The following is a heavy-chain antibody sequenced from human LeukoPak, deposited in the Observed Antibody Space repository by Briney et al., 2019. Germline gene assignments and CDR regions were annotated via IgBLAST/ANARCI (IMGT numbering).Heavy chain of an antibody. Sequence: GGSLRLSCAASGFTFSSYEMNWVRQAPGKGLEWVSYISSSGSTIYYADSVKGRFTISGDNAKNSLYLQMNSLRAEDTAVYYCALGAGSSWYHYYYGMDVWGQGTTVTVSS. V-gene: IGHV3-48*03. CDR1: GFTFSSYE. CDR3: ALGAGSSWYHYYYGMDV. D-gene: IGHD6-13*01. CDR2: ISSSGSTI. J-gene: IGHJ6*02.